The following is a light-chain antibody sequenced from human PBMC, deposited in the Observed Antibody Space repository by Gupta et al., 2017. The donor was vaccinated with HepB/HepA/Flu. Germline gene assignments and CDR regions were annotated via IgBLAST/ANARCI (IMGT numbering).Light chain of an antibody. V-gene: IGLV8-61*01. J-gene: IGLJ1*01. CDR1: SGSVSTSYY. CDR3: VLYMGSGTPYV. CDR2: STN. Sequence: QTVVTQEPSFSVSPGGTVTRTCGLSSGSVSTSYYPSWYQQTPGQAPRTLIYSTNTRSSGVPDRFSGSILGNKAALTITGAQADDESDYYCVLYMGSGTPYVFGTGTKVTVL.